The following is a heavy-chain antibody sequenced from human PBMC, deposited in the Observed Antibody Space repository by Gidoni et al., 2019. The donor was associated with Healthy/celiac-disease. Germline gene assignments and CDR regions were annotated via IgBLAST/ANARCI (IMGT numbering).Heavy chain of an antibody. D-gene: IGHD3-10*01. Sequence: EVQLVASGGGLVKPGGSMRLSCAASGLTFRSSSMNWVRQAPGKGLEWVSSISSSSSYIYYADSVKGRFTISRDNAKNSLYLQMNSLRAEDTAVYYCARDFPPWFGELLLGPMDVWGKGTTVTVSS. CDR1: GLTFRSSS. CDR2: ISSSSSYI. J-gene: IGHJ6*03. V-gene: IGHV3-21*01. CDR3: ARDFPPWFGELLLGPMDV.